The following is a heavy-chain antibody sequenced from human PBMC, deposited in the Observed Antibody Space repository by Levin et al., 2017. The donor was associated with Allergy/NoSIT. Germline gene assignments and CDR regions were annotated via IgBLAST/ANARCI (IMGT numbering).Heavy chain of an antibody. CDR1: GFTFSGSA. CDR2: IRSKANSYAT. J-gene: IGHJ4*02. D-gene: IGHD6-6*01. V-gene: IGHV3-73*01. CDR3: TRHPMYSSSSDYFDY. Sequence: PGGSLRLSCAASGFTFSGSAMHWVRQASGKGLEWVGRIRSKANSYATAYAASVKGRFTISRDDSKNTAYLQMNNLKTEDTAVYYCTRHPMYSSSSDYFDYWGQGTLVTVSS.